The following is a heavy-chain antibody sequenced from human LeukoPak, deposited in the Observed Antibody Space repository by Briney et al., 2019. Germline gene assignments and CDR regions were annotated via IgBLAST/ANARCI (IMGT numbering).Heavy chain of an antibody. Sequence: GGSRQISCKGSGYSFTSYWIGGVRQMPGKGLEWMGIIYPGDSDTRYSPSFQGQVTVSADKSISTAYLQWSSLKASDTAIYFCARTGYSSGWYVGSFQYWGQGTLVTVSS. CDR3: ARTGYSSGWYVGSFQY. CDR2: IYPGDSDT. CDR1: GYSFTSYW. D-gene: IGHD6-19*01. J-gene: IGHJ4*02. V-gene: IGHV5-51*01.